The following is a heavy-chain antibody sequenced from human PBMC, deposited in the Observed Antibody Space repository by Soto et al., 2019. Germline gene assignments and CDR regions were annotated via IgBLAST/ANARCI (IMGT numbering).Heavy chain of an antibody. CDR1: GFNSSGFG. D-gene: IGHD3-10*01. V-gene: IGHV3-30*18. J-gene: IGHJ4*02. Sequence: PGGSLRLFCAASGFNSSGFGMYWVRQAPGKGLEWVAVISYDGSNKYYADSVKGRFTISRDNSKNTLYLQMNSLRAEDTAVYYCAKIGRSGSYYKSKTPFDYWGQGTLVTVSS. CDR3: AKIGRSGSYYKSKTPFDY. CDR2: ISYDGSNK.